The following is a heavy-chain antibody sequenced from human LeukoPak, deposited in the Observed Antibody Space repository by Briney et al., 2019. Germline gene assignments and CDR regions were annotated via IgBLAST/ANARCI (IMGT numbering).Heavy chain of an antibody. CDR1: GFTVSSDY. J-gene: IGHJ4*02. V-gene: IGHV3-53*01. Sequence: GGSLRLSCAASGFTVSSDYMSWVRQAPGKGLEWVSIIYNSGSTYYADSVKGRSTTSRDNSKNTVYLQMNSLRAEDTAVYFCARTLLGRGNYFDSWGQGTLVTVSS. CDR2: IYNSGST. CDR3: ARTLLGRGNYFDS. D-gene: IGHD7-27*01.